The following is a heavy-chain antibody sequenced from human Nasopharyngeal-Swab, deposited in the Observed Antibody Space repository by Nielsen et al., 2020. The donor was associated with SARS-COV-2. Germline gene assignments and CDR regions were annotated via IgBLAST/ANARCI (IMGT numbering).Heavy chain of an antibody. D-gene: IGHD6-6*01. CDR1: GFTFSSYS. CDR3: ARDEQLAYGMDV. CDR2: ISSSSSYI. V-gene: IGHV3-21*01. J-gene: IGHJ6*02. Sequence: GESLKISCAASGFTFSSYSMNWVRQAPGKGLEWVSSISSSSSYIYYADSVKDRFTISRDNAKNSLYLQMNSLRAEDTAVYYCARDEQLAYGMDVWGQGTTVTVSS.